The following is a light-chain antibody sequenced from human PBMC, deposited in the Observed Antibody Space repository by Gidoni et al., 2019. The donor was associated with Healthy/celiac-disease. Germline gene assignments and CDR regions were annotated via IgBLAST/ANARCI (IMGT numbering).Light chain of an antibody. CDR3: QQYYSTPLT. J-gene: IGKJ4*01. Sequence: GSLGERATINCKSSQSVLYSSNNKNYLAWYQQKPGQPPKLLIYWASTRESGVPDRFSGSGSGTDFPLTISSLQAEDVAVYYCQQYYSTPLTFGGGTKVEIK. CDR2: WAS. CDR1: QSVLYSSNNKNY. V-gene: IGKV4-1*01.